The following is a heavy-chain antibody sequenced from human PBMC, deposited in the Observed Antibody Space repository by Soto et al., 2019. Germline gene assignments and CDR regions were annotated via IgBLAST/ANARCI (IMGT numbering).Heavy chain of an antibody. J-gene: IGHJ6*02. CDR3: ARAFFHYDFWSGYRSSGMDV. V-gene: IGHV1-69*06. CDR2: IIPICGTA. Sequence: QVQLVQSGAEVKKPGSSVTVSCKASGCTFSSYAISWLRQAPGQGLEWMGGIIPICGTANYAQKFQGRVTITADKSTSTAYMELSSLVSEDTAVYYCARAFFHYDFWSGYRSSGMDVWGQGTPVTVSS. CDR1: GCTFSSYA. D-gene: IGHD3-3*01.